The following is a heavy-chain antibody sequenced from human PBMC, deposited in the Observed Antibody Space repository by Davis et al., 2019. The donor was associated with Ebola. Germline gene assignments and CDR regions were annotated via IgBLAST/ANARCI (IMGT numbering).Heavy chain of an antibody. D-gene: IGHD1-26*01. CDR3: TKDFPHYYERHHAMDV. J-gene: IGHJ6*02. V-gene: IGHV3-48*03. CDR1: GFPFSRYE. Sequence: PGGSLRLSCAASGFPFSRYEMNWVRQAPGKGLEWISYISTSGSTFYYADSVKGRFTISRDDAKNSLFLQMNSLRVEDTAVYYCTKDFPHYYERHHAMDVWGQGTTVTVSS. CDR2: ISTSGSTF.